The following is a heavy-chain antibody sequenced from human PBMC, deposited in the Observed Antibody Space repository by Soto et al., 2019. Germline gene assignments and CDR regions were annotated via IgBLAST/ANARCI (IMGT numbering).Heavy chain of an antibody. J-gene: IGHJ4*02. Sequence: GGSLRLSCAASGFTFDDYAMHWVRQAPGKGLEWVSGISWNSGSIGYADSVKGRFTISRDNAKNSLYLQMNSLRAEDTALYYCAKVKDPPLKFPNAFDYWGQGTLVTVSS. CDR1: GFTFDDYA. V-gene: IGHV3-9*01. CDR3: AKVKDPPLKFPNAFDY. D-gene: IGHD2-21*01. CDR2: ISWNSGSI.